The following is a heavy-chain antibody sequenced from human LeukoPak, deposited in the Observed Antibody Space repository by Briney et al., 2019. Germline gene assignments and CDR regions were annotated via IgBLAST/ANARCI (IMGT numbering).Heavy chain of an antibody. V-gene: IGHV4-34*01. D-gene: IGHD5-18*01. CDR1: GGSLSAYD. CDR2: INHSGSS. Sequence: SETLSLTCAVFGGSLSAYDWTWIRQPPGKGLEWIGEINHSGSSNYNSSLRSRVTISVGTSYKQYSLRLSSVTAADTAVYYCAPRGDREQSYVYGKLFDPWGQGTRVTVSS. CDR3: APRGDREQSYVYGKLFDP. J-gene: IGHJ5*02.